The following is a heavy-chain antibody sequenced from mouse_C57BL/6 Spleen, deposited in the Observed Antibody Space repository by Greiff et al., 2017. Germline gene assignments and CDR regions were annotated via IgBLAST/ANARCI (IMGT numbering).Heavy chain of an antibody. V-gene: IGHV1-80*01. CDR1: GYAFSSYW. D-gene: IGHD2-3*01. J-gene: IGHJ2*01. CDR3: ARADDGYYGDY. CDR2: IYPGDGDT. Sequence: VKVVESGAELVKPGASVKISCKASGYAFSSYWMNWVKQRPGKGLEWIGQIYPGDGDTNYNGKFKGKATLTADKYSSTAYMQLSSLTSEDSAVYFCARADDGYYGDYWGQGTTLTVSS.